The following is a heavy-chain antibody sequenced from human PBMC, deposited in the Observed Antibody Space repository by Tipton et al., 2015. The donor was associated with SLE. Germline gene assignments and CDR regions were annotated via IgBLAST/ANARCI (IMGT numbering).Heavy chain of an antibody. D-gene: IGHD2-15*01. V-gene: IGHV4-59*01. Sequence: TLSLTCTVSGGSISGYYWSWIRQPPGEGLEYLRYVYSSEDIHYNPSLKSRVSMSIDTSKNQFSLTVNSVTAADTAIYYCARGPGYCNGGNCEGDRRYFDPWGPGILVTVSS. J-gene: IGHJ5*02. CDR2: VYSSEDI. CDR1: GGSISGYY. CDR3: ARGPGYCNGGNCEGDRRYFDP.